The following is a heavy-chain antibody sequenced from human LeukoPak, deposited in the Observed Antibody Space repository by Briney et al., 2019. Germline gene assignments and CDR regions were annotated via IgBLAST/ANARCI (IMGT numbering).Heavy chain of an antibody. D-gene: IGHD2-2*01. CDR3: ARLGYCSSASCYVQN. CDR1: GGSISGGLFY. Sequence: SETLSLTCTVSGGSISGGLFYWGWIRQSPGKGLEYIASMHYTGSTDYNSSLKSRVIISLDTSKNQFSLNLRFLTAADTAVYYCARLGYCSSASCYVQNWGQGTQVTVSS. J-gene: IGHJ4*02. CDR2: MHYTGST. V-gene: IGHV4-39*07.